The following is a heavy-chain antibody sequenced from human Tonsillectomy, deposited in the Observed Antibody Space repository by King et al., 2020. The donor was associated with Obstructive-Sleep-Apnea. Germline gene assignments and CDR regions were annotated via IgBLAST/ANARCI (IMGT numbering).Heavy chain of an antibody. CDR1: GFTFSSYS. Sequence: VQLVESGGGLVKPGGSLRLSCAASGFTFSSYSMNWVRQAPGKGLEWVSSISSSSIYIYYADSVKGRFTISRDNTKNSLYLQMNSLRAEDTAVYYCARGSYPVIYYFDYWGQGTLVTVSS. D-gene: IGHD1-26*01. J-gene: IGHJ4*02. CDR3: ARGSYPVIYYFDY. V-gene: IGHV3-21*01. CDR2: ISSSSIYI.